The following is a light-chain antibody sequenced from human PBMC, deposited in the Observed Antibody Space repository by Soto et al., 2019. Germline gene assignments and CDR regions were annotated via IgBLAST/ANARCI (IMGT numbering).Light chain of an antibody. CDR3: QQRSNWRPYT. J-gene: IGKJ2*01. CDR1: QSISSY. CDR2: DAS. Sequence: EIVLTQSPVTLSLSPGERATLSCRASQSISSYLAWYQQKPGQAPRLLIYDASNRATGIPARFSGSGSGTDFTLTISSLEREDFAVYYCQQRSNWRPYTFGQGTKLEIK. V-gene: IGKV3-11*01.